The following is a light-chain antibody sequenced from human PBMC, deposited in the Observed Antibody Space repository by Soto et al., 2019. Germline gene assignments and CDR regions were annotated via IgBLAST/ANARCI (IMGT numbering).Light chain of an antibody. Sequence: AIRMTQSPSSLSASTGDRVTITCRASQGISSYLAWYQQKPGKAPKLLIYAASTLQSGVPSRFSGSGSGTDFTLTISCLQSEDVATYYCQHYYSYPLTFGGGTKVEIK. J-gene: IGKJ4*01. CDR3: QHYYSYPLT. CDR1: QGISSY. V-gene: IGKV1-8*01. CDR2: AAS.